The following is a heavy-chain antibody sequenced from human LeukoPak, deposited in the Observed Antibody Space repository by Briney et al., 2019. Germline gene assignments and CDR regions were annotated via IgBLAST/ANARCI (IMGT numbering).Heavy chain of an antibody. CDR3: AKDEPGTYSPSDY. Sequence: GRSLRLSCAASGFTFSNYAMHWVRQAPDKGLECVAFMSYDGSDKYYADSVKGRFTISRDNSKSTLYLQMNSLRAEDTAVYYCAKDEPGTYSPSDYWGQGTLVTVSS. V-gene: IGHV3-30*18. CDR1: GFTFSNYA. CDR2: MSYDGSDK. J-gene: IGHJ4*02. D-gene: IGHD3-10*01.